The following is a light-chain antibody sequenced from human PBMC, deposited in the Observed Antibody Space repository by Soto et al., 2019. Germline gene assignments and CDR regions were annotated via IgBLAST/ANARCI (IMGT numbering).Light chain of an antibody. J-gene: IGLJ1*01. CDR1: SAKNVSNY. CDR3: AAWDDRLSGSPYV. V-gene: IGLV1-47*01. Sequence: QAELNQPPSGSGSPGQRGTISCFGRSAKNVSNYVYWYQQLPGTAPKLLIYRNNQRPSGVPDRFSGSKSGTSASLAISGLRSEDEADYYCAAWDDRLSGSPYVFGTGTKVTVL. CDR2: RNN.